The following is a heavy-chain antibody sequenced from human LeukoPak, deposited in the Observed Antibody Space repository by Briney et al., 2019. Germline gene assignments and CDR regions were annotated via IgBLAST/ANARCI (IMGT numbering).Heavy chain of an antibody. V-gene: IGHV3-74*01. Sequence: GGSLRLSCAASGFTSNNYWMHWVRQAPGKGLVWVSRINIDGSSTSYADSVKGRFTISRDNAKNTLYLQMNSLRAEDTAVYYRARKYSPYYYYMDVWGKGTTVTVSS. D-gene: IGHD6-6*01. CDR3: ARKYSPYYYYMDV. J-gene: IGHJ6*03. CDR2: INIDGSST. CDR1: GFTSNNYW.